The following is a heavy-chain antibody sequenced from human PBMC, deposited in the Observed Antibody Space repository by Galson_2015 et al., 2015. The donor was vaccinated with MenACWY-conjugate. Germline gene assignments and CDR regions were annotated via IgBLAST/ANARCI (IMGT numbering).Heavy chain of an antibody. J-gene: IGHJ4*02. Sequence: SLRLSCAASGFTFSAYSMTWVRQSQAKGLEWVATIRQDENDKYYEYSVQGRFSISRDNAKNSLFLQMNSLTAADTAVYYCARRGPGSDFWSGYYSFDYWGQGTLVTVSS. V-gene: IGHV3-7*05. CDR2: IRQDENDK. D-gene: IGHD3-3*01. CDR3: ARRGPGSDFWSGYYSFDY. CDR1: GFTFSAYS.